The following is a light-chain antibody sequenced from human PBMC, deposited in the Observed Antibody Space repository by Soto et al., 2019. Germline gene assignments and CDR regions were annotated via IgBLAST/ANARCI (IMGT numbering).Light chain of an antibody. CDR1: QSVSSN. CDR2: GAS. J-gene: IGKJ5*01. CDR3: QQYNNWPPDT. Sequence: EIVMTQSPATLSVFPGERATLSCRASQSVSSNLAWYQQKPGQAPRLLIYGASTRATGIPARFSGSGSGTEFTLTISSLQSEDFAVYYCQQYNNWPPDTFGQGTRRENK. V-gene: IGKV3-15*01.